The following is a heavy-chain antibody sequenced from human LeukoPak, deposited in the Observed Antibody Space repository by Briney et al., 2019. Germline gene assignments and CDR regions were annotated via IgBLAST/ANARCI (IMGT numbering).Heavy chain of an antibody. D-gene: IGHD4-11*01. CDR2: IYTSGST. CDR1: GGSISSGSYY. CDR3: ARGTTVTTWVHDY. Sequence: SQTLSLTCTVSGGSISSGSYYWSWIRQPAGKGLEWIGRIYTSGSTNYNPSPKSRVTISVDTSKNQFSLKLSSVTAADTAVYYCARGTTVTTWVHDYWGQGTLVTVSS. J-gene: IGHJ4*02. V-gene: IGHV4-61*02.